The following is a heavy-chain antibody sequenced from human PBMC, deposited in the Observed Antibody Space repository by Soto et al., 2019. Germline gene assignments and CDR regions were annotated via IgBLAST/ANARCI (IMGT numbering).Heavy chain of an antibody. CDR3: VIQRSGVVY. CDR2: INPSGGST. Sequence: ASVQVSCKASGYTFTSFYIHWVRQAPGQGLEWMGIINPSGGSTNYAQKFQGRVIVTRDTSTSTVYMELSSLKSDDTAVYYCVIQRSGVVYWGQGTLVTVSS. CDR1: GYTFTSFY. D-gene: IGHD2-15*01. J-gene: IGHJ4*02. V-gene: IGHV1-46*01.